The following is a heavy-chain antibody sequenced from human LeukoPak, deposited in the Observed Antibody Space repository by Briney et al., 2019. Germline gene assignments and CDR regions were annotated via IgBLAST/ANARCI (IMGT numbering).Heavy chain of an antibody. CDR2: ISYDGSSK. CDR3: AKDGLAAAGWFDY. CDR1: GFTFSYYG. J-gene: IGHJ4*02. V-gene: IGHV3-30*18. Sequence: GGSLRLSCAASGFTFSYYGMHWVRQAPGKGLEWVAVISYDGSSKYYADSVKGRFTISRDNSKNTLYLQMNSLRAEDTAVYYCAKDGLAAAGWFDYWGQGTLVTVSS. D-gene: IGHD6-13*01.